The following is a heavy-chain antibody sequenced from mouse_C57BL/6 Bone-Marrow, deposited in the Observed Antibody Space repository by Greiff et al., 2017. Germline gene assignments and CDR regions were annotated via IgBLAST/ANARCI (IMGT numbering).Heavy chain of an antibody. Sequence: VQLKESGPGLVAPSQSLSITCTVSGFSLTSYGVHWVRQPPGKGLEWLVVIWSDGSTTYNSALKSRLSISKDNSKSQVFLKMNSLQTDYTAMYYCARHGDDCWYFDVWGTGTTVTVSS. V-gene: IGHV2-6-1*01. D-gene: IGHD2-13*01. CDR1: GFSLTSYG. CDR3: ARHGDDCWYFDV. J-gene: IGHJ1*03. CDR2: IWSDGST.